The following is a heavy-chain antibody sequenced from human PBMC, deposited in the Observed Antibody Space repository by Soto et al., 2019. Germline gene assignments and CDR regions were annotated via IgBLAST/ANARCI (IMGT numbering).Heavy chain of an antibody. J-gene: IGHJ4*02. CDR3: ARLTRGHYHLDRRWEKFDY. CDR2: IYWDDDK. D-gene: IGHD4-17*01. CDR1: GFSLSTNGMG. V-gene: IGHV2-5*02. Sequence: QITVKESGLTLVKPTETLTLTCTFSGFSLSTNGMGVGWIRQPPGKALEWLALIYWDDDKRYSPSLRSRLTIARDTSKNQLDVIMTNMEPLDPATYYCARLTRGHYHLDRRWEKFDYWGQGTLVTVSS.